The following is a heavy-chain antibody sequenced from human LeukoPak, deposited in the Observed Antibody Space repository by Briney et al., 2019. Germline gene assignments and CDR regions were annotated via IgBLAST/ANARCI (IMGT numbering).Heavy chain of an antibody. V-gene: IGHV4-59*01. CDR3: ARITMVRGVITEYYFDY. CDR1: GGSISSYY. Sequence: SETLSLTCAVSGGSISSYYWSWIRQPPGKGLEWIGYIYYSGSTNYNPSLKSRVTISVDTSKNQFSLKLSSVTAADTAVCYCARITMVRGVITEYYFDYWGQGTLVTVSS. CDR2: IYYSGST. D-gene: IGHD3-10*01. J-gene: IGHJ4*02.